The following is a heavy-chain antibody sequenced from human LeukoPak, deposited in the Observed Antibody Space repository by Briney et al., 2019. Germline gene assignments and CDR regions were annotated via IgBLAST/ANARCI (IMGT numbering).Heavy chain of an antibody. CDR1: GGSISSYY. V-gene: IGHV4-59*08. Sequence: SETLSLTCTVSGGSISSYYWSWIRQPPGKGLEWIGYIYYSGSTNYNPSLKSRVTISVDTSKNQFSLKLSSVTAADTAVYYCARVAEYPQTRIPAWFDPWGQGTLVTVSS. CDR2: IYYSGST. CDR3: ARVAEYPQTRIPAWFDP. J-gene: IGHJ5*02. D-gene: IGHD6-13*01.